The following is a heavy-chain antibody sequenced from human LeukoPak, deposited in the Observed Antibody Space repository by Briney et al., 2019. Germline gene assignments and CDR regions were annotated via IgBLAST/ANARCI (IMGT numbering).Heavy chain of an antibody. Sequence: GGSLRLSCVGSGLNFDTYDLTWVRQAPGKGLEWVALFGTRHTHIFYADSVEGRFAISRDNSKNTVYLQMNSLRVEDAAVYYCAARLPLYGMDVWGQGTTVTVSS. CDR2: FGTRHTHI. CDR1: GLNFDTYD. CDR3: AARLPLYGMDV. D-gene: IGHD2-21*02. V-gene: IGHV3-23*01. J-gene: IGHJ6*02.